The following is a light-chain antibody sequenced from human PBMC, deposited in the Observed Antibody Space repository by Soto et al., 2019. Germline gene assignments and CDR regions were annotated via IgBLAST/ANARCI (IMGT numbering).Light chain of an antibody. CDR1: QSISSW. CDR2: KAS. Sequence: DIQMTQSPSTLSASVGDRVTITCRASQSISSWLAWYQQNPGKAPKLLIQKASSLESGVQSRFSGSGSGTEFTLTISSLQPDDFATYYCQQYNSYSYTVGQGTKLEIK. V-gene: IGKV1-5*03. J-gene: IGKJ2*01. CDR3: QQYNSYSYT.